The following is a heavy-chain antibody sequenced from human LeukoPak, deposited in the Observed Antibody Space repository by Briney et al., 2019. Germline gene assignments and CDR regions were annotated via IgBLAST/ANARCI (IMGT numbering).Heavy chain of an antibody. CDR2: IYHSGST. CDR1: GGSISSGGYS. V-gene: IGHV4-30-2*01. D-gene: IGHD2-2*01. J-gene: IGHJ4*02. CDR3: AREGYAFDY. Sequence: SETLSLTCAVSGGSISSGGYSWSWIRQPPGKGLEWIGYIYHSGSTYYNPSLKSRVTISVDRSKNQFSLKLSSVTAADTAVYYCAREGYAFDYWGQGTLVTVSS.